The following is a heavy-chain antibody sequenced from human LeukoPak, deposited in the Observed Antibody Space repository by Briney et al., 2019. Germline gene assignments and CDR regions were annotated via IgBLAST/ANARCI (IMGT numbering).Heavy chain of an antibody. J-gene: IGHJ5*02. CDR2: IKSKTDGGTT. V-gene: IGHV3-15*01. Sequence: AGGSLRLSCAASGFTFSNAWMSWVRQAPGKGLEWVGRIKSKTDGGTTDYGAPVKGRFAISRDDSKNTLYLQMNSLKTEDTAVYHCTAGSWFGPWGQGTLVTVSS. CDR3: TAGSWFGP. CDR1: GFTFSNAW.